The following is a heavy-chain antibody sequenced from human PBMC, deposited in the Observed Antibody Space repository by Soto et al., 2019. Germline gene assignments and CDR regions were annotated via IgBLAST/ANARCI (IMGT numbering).Heavy chain of an antibody. J-gene: IGHJ4*02. V-gene: IGHV4-39*01. CDR3: ARLYCSDYYSPDH. CDR2: IYYSGRT. Sequence: QVQLQESGPGLVKSSETLSLTRTVSGGSISSSSFFWGWIRQPPGGGLEWIGSIYYSGRTYYNPSLKSRVTISADTSKNKFSLQLRSVTAADTAMYYCARLYCSDYYSPDHWGQGNLVTVSS. D-gene: IGHD3-3*01. CDR1: GGSISSSSFF.